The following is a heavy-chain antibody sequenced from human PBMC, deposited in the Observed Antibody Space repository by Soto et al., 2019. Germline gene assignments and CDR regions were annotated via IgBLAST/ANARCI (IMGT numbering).Heavy chain of an antibody. CDR3: ARDKPSYGGNSGGMDV. J-gene: IGHJ6*02. CDR1: GFTFNNYA. CDR2: ISRSGDAT. Sequence: GGSLRLSCAASGFTFNNYAMSWVRQASGKGLEWVSAISRSGDATYSADSVGGRFTISRDNSKNSLYLQMNSLRAEDTAVYYCARDKPSYGGNSGGMDVWGQGTTVTVSS. D-gene: IGHD4-17*01. V-gene: IGHV3-23*01.